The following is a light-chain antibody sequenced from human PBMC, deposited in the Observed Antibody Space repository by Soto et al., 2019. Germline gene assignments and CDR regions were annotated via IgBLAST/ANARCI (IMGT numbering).Light chain of an antibody. CDR3: QQRDNWPFT. Sequence: EIVLTQSPATLSLSPGERATLSCRASQSVGSYLAWFQQRPGQAPRLVIHDASKRATGIPARFSGSCSGTDFSLTISGLEPEDFAVYYCQQRDNWPFTFGPGTTVDIK. CDR1: QSVGSY. J-gene: IGKJ3*01. CDR2: DAS. V-gene: IGKV3-11*01.